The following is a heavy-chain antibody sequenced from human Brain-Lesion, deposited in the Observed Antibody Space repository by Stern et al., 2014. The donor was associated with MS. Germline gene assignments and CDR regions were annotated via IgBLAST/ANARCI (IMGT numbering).Heavy chain of an antibody. CDR2: ISWNSGTI. Sequence: EVQLVESGGDLVQPGRSLRLSCAAFGFTFDDYAMHWVRQAPGKGLEWAAGISWNSGTIGYADSVKGRFTTSRDNAYSSLYLQMNSLRPEDTALYYCARDITGSSAXXXYWGQGTLVTVSS. D-gene: IGHD1-14*01. J-gene: IGHJ4*02. CDR1: GFTFDDYA. CDR3: ARDITGSSAXXXY. V-gene: IGHV3-9*01.